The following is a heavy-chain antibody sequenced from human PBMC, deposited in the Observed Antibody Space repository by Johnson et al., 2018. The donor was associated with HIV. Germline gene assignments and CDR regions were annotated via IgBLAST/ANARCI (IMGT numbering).Heavy chain of an antibody. V-gene: IGHV3-9*01. Sequence: QLVESGGGLVQPGRSLRLSCAASGFTFDDYAMHWVRQAPGKGLEWVSGIHWNGGSTGYADSVKGRFTISRDNAKNSLYLQMNSLRAEDTALYYCARDLGSGYNDAFDIWGQGTMVTISS. CDR1: GFTFDDYA. CDR3: ARDLGSGYNDAFDI. D-gene: IGHD3-22*01. CDR2: IHWNGGST. J-gene: IGHJ3*02.